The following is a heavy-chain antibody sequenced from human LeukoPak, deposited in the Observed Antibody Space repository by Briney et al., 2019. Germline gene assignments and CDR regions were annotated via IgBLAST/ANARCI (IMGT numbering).Heavy chain of an antibody. D-gene: IGHD3-3*01. CDR3: AKGRDFWSGSYYYGMDV. J-gene: IGHJ6*02. V-gene: IGHV3-30*18. CDR2: ISYDGTEE. CDR1: GFTFSNYG. Sequence: GSLSLSCAASGFTFSNYGMHWVRPTPGKGLEWVAVISYDGTEEYYVDSVKGRFTISRDNSKNTLYLQMNSLRDEDTAVYYCAKGRDFWSGSYYYGMDVWGQGTTVTVSS.